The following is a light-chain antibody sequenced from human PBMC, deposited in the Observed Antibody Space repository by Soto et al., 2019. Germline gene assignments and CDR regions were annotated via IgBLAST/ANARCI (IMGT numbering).Light chain of an antibody. CDR2: NVN. J-gene: IGLJ2*01. Sequence: QSALTQPRSVSGSPGQSVTISCTGSISNVGGYNYVSWYQQHPDEAPQLIIYNVNKRPSGVPDRFSGSKSGNTASLTISGLQAEDEADYYCCSYSGTVVFGGGTKLTVL. CDR3: CSYSGTVV. CDR1: ISNVGGYNY. V-gene: IGLV2-11*01.